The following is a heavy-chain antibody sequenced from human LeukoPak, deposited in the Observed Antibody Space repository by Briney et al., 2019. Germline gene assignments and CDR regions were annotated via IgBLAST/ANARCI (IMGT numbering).Heavy chain of an antibody. CDR1: GFSFSSYA. V-gene: IGHV3-23*01. D-gene: IGHD1-14*01. J-gene: IGHJ4*02. Sequence: GGSLRLSCAASGFSFSSYAMGWVRQAPGKGLEWVSSISGTGGRTYYADSVKGRFTISRDNSRNTLYLQMNSLRAEDTAVYYCARSRYLISPVLRTTYFDYWGQGTLVTVSS. CDR2: ISGTGGRT. CDR3: ARSRYLISPVLRTTYFDY.